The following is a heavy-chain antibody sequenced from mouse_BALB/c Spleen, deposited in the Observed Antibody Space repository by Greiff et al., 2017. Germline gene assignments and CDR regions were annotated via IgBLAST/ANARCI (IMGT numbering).Heavy chain of an antibody. J-gene: IGHJ3*01. CDR1: GFNIKDYY. Sequence: VQLQQSGAELVRPGALVKLSCKASGFNIKDYYMHWVKQRPEQGLEWIGWIDPENGITIYDTKFQGKASITAATSSNTAYLQLSSLTSEDTAVYYCARGCDGYGNYAWFAYWGQGTLVTVSA. D-gene: IGHD2-1*01. V-gene: IGHV14-1*02. CDR3: ARGCDGYGNYAWFAY. CDR2: IDPENGIT.